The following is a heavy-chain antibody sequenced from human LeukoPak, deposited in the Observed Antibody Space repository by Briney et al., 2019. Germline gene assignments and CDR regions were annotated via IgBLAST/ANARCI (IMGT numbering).Heavy chain of an antibody. CDR1: GYSFTSYW. J-gene: IGHJ6*03. CDR3: ARQQVYGITAAGPAISYYYYYMDV. V-gene: IGHV5-51*01. D-gene: IGHD6-13*01. CDR2: IYPGDSDT. Sequence: GESLKISCKGSGYSFTSYWIGWVRQMPGKGLEWMGIIYPGDSDTRYSPSFQGQVTISADKSISTAFLQWSSLRASDTAMYYCARQQVYGITAAGPAISYYYYYMDVWGKGTTVTISS.